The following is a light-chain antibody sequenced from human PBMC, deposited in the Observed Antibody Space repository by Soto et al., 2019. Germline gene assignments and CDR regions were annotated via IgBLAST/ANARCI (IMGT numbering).Light chain of an antibody. CDR2: RNN. J-gene: IGLJ3*02. CDR3: AAWDDSLSGPWV. V-gene: IGLV1-47*01. Sequence: QSVLTQPPSASGTPGQRVTISCSGSSSNIGSNYVYWYQQLPGTAPKLLIYRNNQRPSGVPDRFSGSKSGTSASLDISGLRSEVEADYYCAAWDDSLSGPWVFGGGTKLTVL. CDR1: SSNIGSNY.